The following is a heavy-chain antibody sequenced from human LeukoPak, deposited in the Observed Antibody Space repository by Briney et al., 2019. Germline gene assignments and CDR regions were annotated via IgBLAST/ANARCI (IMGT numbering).Heavy chain of an antibody. D-gene: IGHD5-18*01. J-gene: IGHJ6*03. Sequence: SETLSLTCTVSGYSISSGYYWGWIRQPPGKGLEWIESMYHSGSTYYNPSLKSRVTMSVDTSKNQFSLKLSSVTAADTAVYDCARTTEGGYTYDYFYYYYMDVWGKGTTVTISS. CDR3: ARTTEGGYTYDYFYYYYMDV. CDR1: GYSISSGYY. CDR2: MYHSGST. V-gene: IGHV4-38-2*02.